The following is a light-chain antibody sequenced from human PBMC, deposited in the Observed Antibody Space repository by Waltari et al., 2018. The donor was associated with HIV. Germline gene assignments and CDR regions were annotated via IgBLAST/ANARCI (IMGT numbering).Light chain of an antibody. CDR3: QSYDSSLSAWV. J-gene: IGLJ3*02. V-gene: IGLV1-40*01. CDR1: SSNIGAGYA. Sequence: QSVLTQPPSVSGAPGQRVTISCTGSSSNIGAGYAVPWYQQFPGTAPKLLIYGNTDRRAGVPDRFSGSKSGTSASLAITWLQAEDEADYYCQSYDSSLSAWVFGGGTKLTVL. CDR2: GNT.